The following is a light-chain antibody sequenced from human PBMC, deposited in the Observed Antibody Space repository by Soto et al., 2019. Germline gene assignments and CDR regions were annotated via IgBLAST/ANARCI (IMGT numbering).Light chain of an antibody. CDR1: QSVSSY. J-gene: IGKJ4*01. Sequence: EIVLTQSPSTLSLSPGERATLSCRASQSVSSYLAWYQQKPGQAPRLLIYDASNRATGIPARFGGSGSGTDFTLTISSLEPEDFAVYYCQQRSNRPLTFGGGTKVEIK. CDR3: QQRSNRPLT. CDR2: DAS. V-gene: IGKV3-11*01.